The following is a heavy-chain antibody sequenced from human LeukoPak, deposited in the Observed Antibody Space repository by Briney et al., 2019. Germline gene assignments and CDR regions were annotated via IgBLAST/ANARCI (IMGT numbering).Heavy chain of an antibody. D-gene: IGHD4-17*01. V-gene: IGHV3-21*01. J-gene: IGHJ3*02. Sequence: GGSLRLSCAASGFTFSSYSMNWVRQAPGKGLEWVSSISSSSSYIYYADSVKGRFTISRDNAKNSLYLQMNSLRAEDTAVYYCARDRSYGDYSLGAFDIWGQGTMVTVSS. CDR2: ISSSSSYI. CDR1: GFTFSSYS. CDR3: ARDRSYGDYSLGAFDI.